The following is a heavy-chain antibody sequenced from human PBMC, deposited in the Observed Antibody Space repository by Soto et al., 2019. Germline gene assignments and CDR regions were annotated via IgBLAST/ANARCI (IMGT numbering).Heavy chain of an antibody. CDR3: AKKAVRGVIMIPFDY. D-gene: IGHD3-10*01. V-gene: IGHV3-23*01. CDR1: GFTFSIYA. CDR2: ISGSGGST. J-gene: IGHJ4*02. Sequence: PGGSLRLSCAASGFTFSIYAMSWVRQAPGKGLEWVSAISGSGGSTYYADSVKGRFTISRDNSKNTLYLQMNSLRAEDTAVYYCAKKAVRGVIMIPFDYWGQGTLVTVSS.